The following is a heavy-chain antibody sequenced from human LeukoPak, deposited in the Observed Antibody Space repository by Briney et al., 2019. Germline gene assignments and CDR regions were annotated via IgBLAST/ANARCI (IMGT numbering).Heavy chain of an antibody. D-gene: IGHD2-15*01. CDR3: ARALRVGRYSADY. CDR1: GYTFTSYD. V-gene: IGHV1-8*01. Sequence: ASVKVSCKASGYTFTSYDINWVRQATGQGLEWMGWMNPNSGNTGSAQRFQGRVTMTRNTSVSTAYMELSSLRSEDTAVYYCARALRVGRYSADYWGQGTLVTVSS. CDR2: MNPNSGNT. J-gene: IGHJ4*02.